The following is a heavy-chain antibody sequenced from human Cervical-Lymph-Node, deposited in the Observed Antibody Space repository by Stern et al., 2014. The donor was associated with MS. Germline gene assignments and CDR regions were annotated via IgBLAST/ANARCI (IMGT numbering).Heavy chain of an antibody. Sequence: MHLVESGAEVRKPGSSVKVPCQVTGGNFSSNAITCARQAPGQGLEWMGGIIPIIGTPNYAQKFQGRVTITADASTRTAYMDLSSLRSEDTAVYYCARGTVTNCFDSWGQGTLVTVSA. CDR3: ARGTVTNCFDS. CDR1: GGNFSSNA. V-gene: IGHV1-69*01. J-gene: IGHJ5*01. CDR2: IIPIIGTP. D-gene: IGHD4-17*01.